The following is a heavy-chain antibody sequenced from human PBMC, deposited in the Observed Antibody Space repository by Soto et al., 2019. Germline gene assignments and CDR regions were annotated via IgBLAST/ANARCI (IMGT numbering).Heavy chain of an antibody. CDR1: GASISYGGFS. V-gene: IGHV4-30-2*06. D-gene: IGHD5-12*01. J-gene: IGHJ4*02. Sequence: SETLSLTCTVSGASISYGGFSWSWIRQSPGKGLEWIGYISHLESTYFHPSFKSRLTMSIDRTRNQFSLKLSSVTAAHMAVYYCARGGGYDSFDYWGQGVLVTVSS. CDR2: ISHLEST. CDR3: ARGGGYDSFDY.